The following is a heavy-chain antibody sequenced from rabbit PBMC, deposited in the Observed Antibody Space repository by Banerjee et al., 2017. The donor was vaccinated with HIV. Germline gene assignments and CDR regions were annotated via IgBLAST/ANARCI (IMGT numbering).Heavy chain of an antibody. Sequence: QSMEESGGGLVQPEGSLALTCKASGFSFSNRYVMCWVRQAPGKGLEWIACINTSSGNAVYANWAKGRFTISKTSSTTVTLQMTSLTAADTATYFCTRDFTGVIGWNFNLWGPGTLVTVS. V-gene: IGHV1S40*01. CDR2: INTSSGNA. J-gene: IGHJ4*01. CDR3: TRDFTGVIGWNFNL. CDR1: GFSFSNRYV. D-gene: IGHD7-1*01.